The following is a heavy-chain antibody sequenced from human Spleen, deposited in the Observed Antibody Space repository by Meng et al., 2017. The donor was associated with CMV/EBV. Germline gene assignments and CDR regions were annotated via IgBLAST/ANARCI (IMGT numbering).Heavy chain of an antibody. J-gene: IGHJ4*02. CDR2: IYTSGST. CDR1: GGSVTNYY. CDR3: AQGGGALGSDY. D-gene: IGHD2-21*01. Sequence: GRGGGAGRGGVGPADGLSRACTFFGGSVTNYYSGWIRQSAGKGLEWIGRIYTSGSTNYNPSLKSRVTISVDTSKNQFSLKLSSVTAADTAVYYCAQGGGALGSDYWGQGTLVTVSS. V-gene: IGHV4-4*07.